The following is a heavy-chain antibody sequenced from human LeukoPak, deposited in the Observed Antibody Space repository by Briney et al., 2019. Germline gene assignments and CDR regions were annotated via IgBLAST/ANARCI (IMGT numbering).Heavy chain of an antibody. CDR2: IYSSGST. V-gene: IGHV4-4*07. CDR3: ARGGKATVVTM. CDR1: GGSVNSYY. Sequence: SETLSLTCTVSGGSVNSYYWSWIRQPAGKGLEWIGRIYSSGSTNYNPSLKSRVSMSVDTSKNQFSLKLTSVTAADTAVYYCARGGKATVVTMWGQGILVTVSS. J-gene: IGHJ4*02. D-gene: IGHD4-23*01.